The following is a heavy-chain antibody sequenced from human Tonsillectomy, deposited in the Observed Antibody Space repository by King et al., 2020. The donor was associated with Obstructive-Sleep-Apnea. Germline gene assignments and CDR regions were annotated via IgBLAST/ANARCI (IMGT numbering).Heavy chain of an antibody. V-gene: IGHV3-23*04. CDR2: IEADGDST. Sequence: QLVQSGGGLVQPGGSLRLSCAASGFTFNNYVMSWVRQAPGKGLEWVSGIEADGDSTYSADSVKGRFTISRDNSNNTLYLQMNSLRAQDTAIYYCATSWSGYYYFDSWGQGSLVTVSS. J-gene: IGHJ4*02. CDR3: ATSWSGYYYFDS. CDR1: GFTFNNYV. D-gene: IGHD3-3*01.